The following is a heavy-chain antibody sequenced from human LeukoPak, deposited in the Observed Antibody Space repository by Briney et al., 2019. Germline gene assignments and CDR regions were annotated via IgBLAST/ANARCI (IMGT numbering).Heavy chain of an antibody. Sequence: PGGSLRLSCAVSGITLSSYGMSWLRQAPGKGLEWVAGISGSGGSTNYADSVKGRFTISRDSPKNILFLQMNSLRAEDTAVYFCAKRGVVIRVILVGFHKEAYYFDSWGQGALVTVSS. J-gene: IGHJ4*02. CDR3: AKRGVVIRVILVGFHKEAYYFDS. V-gene: IGHV3-23*01. CDR2: ISGSGGST. D-gene: IGHD3-10*01. CDR1: GITLSSYG.